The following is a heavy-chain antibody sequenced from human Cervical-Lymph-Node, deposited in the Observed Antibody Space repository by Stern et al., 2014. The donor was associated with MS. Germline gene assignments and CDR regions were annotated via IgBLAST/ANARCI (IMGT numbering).Heavy chain of an antibody. V-gene: IGHV1-2*06. CDR1: GYRFSTFY. Sequence: QLVQSGAEVKKPGASVKVSCKASGYRFSTFYLHWLRQAPGQGLQWIGRIDPGSSATNSSQTFQGRLTMTRDRSITTAYLELSGLRSDDTAVYYCARIYCSGDECYHSFDTWGQGTLVTVSS. CDR2: IDPGSSAT. D-gene: IGHD3-16*02. J-gene: IGHJ4*02. CDR3: ARIYCSGDECYHSFDT.